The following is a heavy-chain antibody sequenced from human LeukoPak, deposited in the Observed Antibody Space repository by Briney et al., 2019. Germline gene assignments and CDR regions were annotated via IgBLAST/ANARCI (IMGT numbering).Heavy chain of an antibody. V-gene: IGHV3-48*01. CDR3: ARANRYDLYFDY. CDR2: ISSLSGTI. J-gene: IGHJ4*02. Sequence: GGSLRLSCAASGFTFSSYSVNWVRQAPGEGLEWVSYISSLSGTIYYADSVKGRLTISRDNAKNSLYLQMDSLRAEDTAVYYCARANRYDLYFDYWGQGTLVTVSS. D-gene: IGHD5-12*01. CDR1: GFTFSSYS.